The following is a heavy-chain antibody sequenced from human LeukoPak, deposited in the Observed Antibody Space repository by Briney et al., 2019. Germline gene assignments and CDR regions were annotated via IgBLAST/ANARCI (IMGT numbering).Heavy chain of an antibody. J-gene: IGHJ3*02. Sequence: PGGSLRLSCAASGFTFSDYYWSWIRQPPGKGLEWIGYIYYSGSTNYNPSLKSRVTISVDASKNQFSLKLSSVTAADAAVYYCARVSPNGDYGYDALDIWGQGTMVTVSS. V-gene: IGHV4-59*01. CDR2: IYYSGST. CDR1: GFTFSDYY. D-gene: IGHD4-17*01. CDR3: ARVSPNGDYGYDALDI.